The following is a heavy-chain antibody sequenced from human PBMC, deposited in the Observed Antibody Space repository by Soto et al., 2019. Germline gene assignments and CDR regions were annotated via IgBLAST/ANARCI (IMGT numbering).Heavy chain of an antibody. V-gene: IGHV5-51*01. CDR1: GQSFTNFW. CDR3: ARQADCGSTSCYCDS. Sequence: GESLKISCXGFGQSFTNFWIAWVRQMPGKGLEWMGIIYPGDSDTRYSPSFQGQVTISVDRSISTAYLQWSSLKTSDTAMYYCARQADCGSTSCYCDSWGQGTLVTVSS. CDR2: IYPGDSDT. J-gene: IGHJ4*02. D-gene: IGHD2-2*01.